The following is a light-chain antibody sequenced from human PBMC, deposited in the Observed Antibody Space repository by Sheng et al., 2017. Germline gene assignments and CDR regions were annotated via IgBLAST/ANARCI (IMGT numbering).Light chain of an antibody. CDR3: QQSDSTPYT. Sequence: DIQMTQSPSSLSASVGDRVTITCRASQIISRYLNWYQQRPGEAPKLLVYSASKLQTGVPSRFSGGGSGTDFTLTITSLQSEDFATYYCQQSDSTPYTFGQGPSWRSN. CDR2: SAS. J-gene: IGKJ2*01. V-gene: IGKV1-39*01. CDR1: QIISRY.